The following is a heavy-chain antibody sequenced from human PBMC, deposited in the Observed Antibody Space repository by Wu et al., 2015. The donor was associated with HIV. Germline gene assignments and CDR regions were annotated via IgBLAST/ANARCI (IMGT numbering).Heavy chain of an antibody. CDR1: GYTFTSYD. J-gene: IGHJ5*02. CDR2: MNPNSGNT. CDR3: ARGGKRGITMVRGVILWFDP. Sequence: QVQLVQSGAEVKKPGASVKVSCKASGYTFTSYDINWVRQATGQGLEWMGWMNPNSGNTGYAQKFQGRVTMTRNTSISTAYMELSSLRSEDTAVYYCARGGKRGITMVRGVILWFDPWGQGTLVTVSS. D-gene: IGHD3-10*01. V-gene: IGHV1-8*01.